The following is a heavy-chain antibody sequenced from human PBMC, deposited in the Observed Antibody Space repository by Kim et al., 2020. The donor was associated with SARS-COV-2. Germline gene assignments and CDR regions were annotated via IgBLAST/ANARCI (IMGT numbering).Heavy chain of an antibody. CDR1: GFTVSSNY. CDR2: IYSGGST. J-gene: IGHJ3*02. V-gene: IGHV3-53*01. Sequence: GGSLRLSCAASGFTVSSNYMSWVRQAPGKGLEWVSVIYSGGSTYYADSVKGRFTISRDNSKNTLYLQMNSLRAEDTAVYYCARGGVYCSSTSCPYDAFDIWGQGTMVTVSS. D-gene: IGHD2-2*01. CDR3: ARGGVYCSSTSCPYDAFDI.